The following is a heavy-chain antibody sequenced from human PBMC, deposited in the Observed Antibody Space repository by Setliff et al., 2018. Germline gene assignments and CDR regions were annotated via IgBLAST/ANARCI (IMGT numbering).Heavy chain of an antibody. CDR1: GGSISSDY. D-gene: IGHD2-15*01. CDR3: AREMDIVVVVAAAGGVDY. J-gene: IGHJ4*02. CDR2: IYSSGRT. Sequence: PSETLSLTCTVSGGSISSDYWSWIRQPPGKGLEWIGYIYSSGRTKYNPSLKSRVTISGDTSKNQFSLKLNSVTAAGTAVYYWAREMDIVVVVAAAGGVDYWGQGTLVTVSS. V-gene: IGHV4-4*08.